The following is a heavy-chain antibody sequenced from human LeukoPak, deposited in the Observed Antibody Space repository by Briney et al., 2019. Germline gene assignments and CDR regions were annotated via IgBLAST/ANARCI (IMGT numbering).Heavy chain of an antibody. Sequence: SETLSLTCTVSGGSINTYFWSWIRQPPGKGLEWIGYIYYSGSTNYNPSLKSRVTISVDTSKNQFSLKLSSVTAADTAVYCCARGVTGGWYGDFQHWGQGTLVTVSS. CDR1: GGSINTYF. CDR3: ARGVTGGWYGDFQH. V-gene: IGHV4-59*01. CDR2: IYYSGST. D-gene: IGHD6-19*01. J-gene: IGHJ1*01.